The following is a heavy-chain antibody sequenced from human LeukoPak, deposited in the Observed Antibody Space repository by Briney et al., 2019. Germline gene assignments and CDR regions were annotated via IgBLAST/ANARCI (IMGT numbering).Heavy chain of an antibody. CDR3: AGQRHLYYYDSSGYFP. CDR2: INHSGST. J-gene: IGHJ5*02. D-gene: IGHD3-22*01. V-gene: IGHV4-34*01. Sequence: SETLSLTCAVYGGSFSGYYWSWIRQPPGKGLEWIGEINHSGSTNCNPSLKSRVTISVGTPKNQFSLQLSSVTAADTAVYYCAGQRHLYYYDSSGYFPWGQGTLVTVSS. CDR1: GGSFSGYY.